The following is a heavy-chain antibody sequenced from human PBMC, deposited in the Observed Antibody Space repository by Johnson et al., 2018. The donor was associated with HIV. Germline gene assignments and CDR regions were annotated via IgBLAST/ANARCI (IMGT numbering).Heavy chain of an antibody. CDR1: GFTFDDYG. CDR2: INWNGGST. CDR3: AKDIRPYYIGSGSCRDALDI. D-gene: IGHD3-10*01. Sequence: VQLVESGGGVVRPGGSLRLSCAASGFTFDDYGMSWVRQAPGKGLEWVSGINWNGGSTGYGDSVKGRFTISRDNAKNSLYLQMNSLRAEDTALYYCAKDIRPYYIGSGSCRDALDIWGQGTMVTVSS. V-gene: IGHV3-20*04. J-gene: IGHJ3*02.